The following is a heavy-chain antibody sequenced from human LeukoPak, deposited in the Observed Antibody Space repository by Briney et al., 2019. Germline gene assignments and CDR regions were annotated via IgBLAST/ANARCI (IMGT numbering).Heavy chain of an antibody. Sequence: SVKVSCKASGGTFSSYAISWVRQAPGQGLEWMGRIIPILGIANYAQKFQGRVTITADKSTSTTYMELSSLRSEDTAVYYCEVADTFDYWGQGTLVTVSS. V-gene: IGHV1-69*04. J-gene: IGHJ4*02. CDR2: IIPILGIA. D-gene: IGHD2-15*01. CDR1: GGTFSSYA. CDR3: EVADTFDY.